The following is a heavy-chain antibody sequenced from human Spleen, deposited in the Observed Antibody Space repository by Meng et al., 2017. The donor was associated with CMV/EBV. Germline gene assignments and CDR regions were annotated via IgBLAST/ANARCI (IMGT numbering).Heavy chain of an antibody. CDR2: IIPILGIA. V-gene: IGHV1-69*02. CDR3: ATRDYGGNWAY. D-gene: IGHD4-23*01. CDR1: GGTFSSYT. Sequence: SVKVSCKASGGTFSSYTISWVRQAPGQGLEWMGRIIPILGIANYAQKFQGRITMTRNTSKSTVYMELSSLRSDDTAVYYCATRDYGGNWAYWGQGTLVTVSS. J-gene: IGHJ4*02.